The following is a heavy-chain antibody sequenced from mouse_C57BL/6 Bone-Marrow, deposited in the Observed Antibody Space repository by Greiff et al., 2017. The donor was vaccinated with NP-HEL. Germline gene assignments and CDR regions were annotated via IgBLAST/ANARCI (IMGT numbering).Heavy chain of an antibody. CDR1: GYTFTSYW. CDR2: IDPSDSYT. V-gene: IGHV1-69*01. J-gene: IGHJ4*01. Sequence: QVQLQQPGAELVMPGASVKLSCKASGYTFTSYWMHWVKQRPGQGLEWIGEIDPSDSYTNYNQKFKGKSTLTVDKSSSTAYMQLSSLTSEDSAVYYWARDGSSYYYAMDYWGQGTSVTVSS. CDR3: ARDGSSYYYAMDY. D-gene: IGHD1-1*01.